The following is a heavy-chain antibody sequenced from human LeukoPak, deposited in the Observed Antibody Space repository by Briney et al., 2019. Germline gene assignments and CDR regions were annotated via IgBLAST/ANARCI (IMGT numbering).Heavy chain of an antibody. Sequence: SETLSLTCTVSGGSISSYYWSWVRQPPGKGLEWIGYIYYSGSTNYNPSLKSRVTISVDTSKNQFSLKLSSVTAADTAVYYCAREGYDSSGYYSGFDYWGQGTLVTVSS. J-gene: IGHJ4*02. V-gene: IGHV4-59*01. CDR2: IYYSGST. D-gene: IGHD3-22*01. CDR1: GGSISSYY. CDR3: AREGYDSSGYYSGFDY.